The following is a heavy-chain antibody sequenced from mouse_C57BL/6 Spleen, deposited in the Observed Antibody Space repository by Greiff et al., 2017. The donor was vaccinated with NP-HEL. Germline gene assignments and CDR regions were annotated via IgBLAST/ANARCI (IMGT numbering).Heavy chain of an antibody. J-gene: IGHJ2*01. Sequence: VQLQQSGPELVKPGASVKISCKASGYSFTGYYMNWVKQSPEKSLEWIGEINPSTGGTTYNQKFKAKATLTVDKSSSTAYMQLKSLTSEDSAVYYCARSDPGGFDYWGQGTTLTVSS. V-gene: IGHV1-42*01. CDR2: INPSTGGT. CDR3: ARSDPGGFDY. CDR1: GYSFTGYY.